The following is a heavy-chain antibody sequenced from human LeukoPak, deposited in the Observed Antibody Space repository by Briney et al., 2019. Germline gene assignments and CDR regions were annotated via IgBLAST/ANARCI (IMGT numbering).Heavy chain of an antibody. CDR2: IIPILGIA. D-gene: IGHD3-10*01. CDR3: ARETYRLGELLADY. CDR1: GGTFSSYT. Sequence: SVKVSCKASGGTFSSYTISWVRQAPGQGREWMGRIIPILGIANYAQKFQGRVTITADKSTSTAYMELSSLRSEDTAVYYCARETYRLGELLADYWGQGTLVTVSS. V-gene: IGHV1-69*04. J-gene: IGHJ4*02.